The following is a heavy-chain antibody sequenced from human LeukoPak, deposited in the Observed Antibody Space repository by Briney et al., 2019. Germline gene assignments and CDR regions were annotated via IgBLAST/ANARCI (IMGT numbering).Heavy chain of an antibody. D-gene: IGHD3-9*01. J-gene: IGHJ4*02. CDR3: ASRHYDILTGYPSLLFDF. CDR1: GGSFSGYY. CDR2: IYYSGST. V-gene: IGHV4-34*01. Sequence: SETLSLTCAVYGGSFSGYYWSWIRQPPGKGLEWIGYIYYSGSTNYKPSLKSRVTISVDTSKNQFSLKLSSVTAADTAVYYCASRHYDILTGYPSLLFDFWGQGGLVTVSS.